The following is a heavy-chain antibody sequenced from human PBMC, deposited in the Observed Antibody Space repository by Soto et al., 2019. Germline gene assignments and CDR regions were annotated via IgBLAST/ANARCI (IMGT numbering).Heavy chain of an antibody. Sequence: QVQLVQSGAEVKKPGASVKVSCKASGYTFTNYAMHWVRQAPGQRPEWMGWINDGNGNTKYSQKFQGRVTITRDTSASTAYMDLSSLRSEDTAVYYCARGPGGPDGPGDYWGQGTLVTVSS. D-gene: IGHD2-15*01. CDR1: GYTFTNYA. CDR3: ARGPGGPDGPGDY. V-gene: IGHV1-3*01. J-gene: IGHJ4*02. CDR2: INDGNGNT.